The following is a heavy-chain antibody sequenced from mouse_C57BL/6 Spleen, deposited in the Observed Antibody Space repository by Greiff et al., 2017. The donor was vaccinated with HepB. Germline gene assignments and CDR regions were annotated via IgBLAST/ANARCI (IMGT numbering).Heavy chain of an antibody. CDR1: GYTFTSYW. Sequence: QVQLKQPGAELVMPGASVKLSCKASGYTFTSYWMHWVKQRPGQGLEWIGEIDPSDSYTNYNQKFKGKSTLTVDKSSSTAYMQLSSLTSEDSAVYYCARGNYYGSSSGYWGQGTTLTVSS. D-gene: IGHD1-1*01. J-gene: IGHJ2*01. CDR3: ARGNYYGSSSGY. CDR2: IDPSDSYT. V-gene: IGHV1-69*01.